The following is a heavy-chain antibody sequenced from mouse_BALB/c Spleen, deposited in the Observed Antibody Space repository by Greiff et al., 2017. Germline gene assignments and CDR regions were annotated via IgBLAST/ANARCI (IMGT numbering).Heavy chain of an antibody. CDR3: ARRHDGYYDYYAMDY. CDR2: ISSGSSTI. CDR1: GFTFSSFG. J-gene: IGHJ4*01. V-gene: IGHV5-17*02. D-gene: IGHD2-3*01. Sequence: EVQLVESGGGLVQPGGSRKLSCAASGFTFSSFGMHWVRQAPEKGLEWVAYISSGSSTIYYADTVKGRFTISRDNPKNTLFLQMTSLRSEDTAMYYCARRHDGYYDYYAMDYWGQGTSVTVSS.